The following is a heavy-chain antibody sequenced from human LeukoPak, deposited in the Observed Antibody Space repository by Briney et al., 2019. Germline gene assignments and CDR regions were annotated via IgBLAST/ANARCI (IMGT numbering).Heavy chain of an antibody. CDR2: ISYDGSNK. J-gene: IGHJ4*02. CDR3: ARDFGRRAFDY. Sequence: GGSLRLSCAASGFTFSSYAMHWVRQAPGKGLEWVAVISYDGSNKYYADSVKGRFTISRDNSKNTLYLQMNSLRAEDTAVYYCARDFGRRAFDYWGQGTLVTVSS. D-gene: IGHD2-15*01. V-gene: IGHV3-30*04. CDR1: GFTFSSYA.